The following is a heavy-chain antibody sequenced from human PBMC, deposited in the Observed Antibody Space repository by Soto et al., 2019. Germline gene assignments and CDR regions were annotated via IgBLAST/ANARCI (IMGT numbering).Heavy chain of an antibody. J-gene: IGHJ4*02. CDR3: ARSRVVLVPADLYYFDY. V-gene: IGHV1-69*14. Sequence: QVQLVQSGAEVKKPGSSVKVSCKASGGTFSSYAISWVRQAPGQGLEWMGGIIPIFGTANYAQKFQGRVTITADKSTSTADMELSSLRSEDAAVYYCARSRVVLVPADLYYFDYWGQGTLVTVSS. CDR1: GGTFSSYA. CDR2: IIPIFGTA. D-gene: IGHD2-2*01.